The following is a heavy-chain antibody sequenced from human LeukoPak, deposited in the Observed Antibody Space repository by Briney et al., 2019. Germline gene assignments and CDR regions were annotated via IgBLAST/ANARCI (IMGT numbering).Heavy chain of an antibody. V-gene: IGHV3-21*01. CDR1: GFTFSSHS. Sequence: GGSLRLSCAASGFTFSSHSLMWVRQAPGKGLEWVSSISPDSGYIYYADLVKGRFTISRDNAENSLFLQMNSLGAEDTAVYYCAPFSAVTHYYFDYWGQGTLVTVSS. CDR2: ISPDSGYI. CDR3: APFSAVTHYYFDY. D-gene: IGHD6-13*01. J-gene: IGHJ4*02.